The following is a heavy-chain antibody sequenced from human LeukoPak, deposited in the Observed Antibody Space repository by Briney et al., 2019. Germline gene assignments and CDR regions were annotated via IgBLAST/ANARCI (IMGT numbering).Heavy chain of an antibody. Sequence: PSETLSLTCAVYGGSFSGYYWSWIRQTPGKGLEWIGVINDSESTNYNPSLKSRATISVDTSKNQFSLKLSSVTAADTALYYCAREDRSSGDCTNFDYWGQGTLVTVSS. CDR1: GGSFSGYY. CDR2: INDSEST. V-gene: IGHV4-34*01. J-gene: IGHJ4*02. D-gene: IGHD3-22*01. CDR3: AREDRSSGDCTNFDY.